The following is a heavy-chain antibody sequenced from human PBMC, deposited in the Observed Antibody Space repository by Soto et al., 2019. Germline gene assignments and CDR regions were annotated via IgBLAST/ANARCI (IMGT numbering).Heavy chain of an antibody. CDR1: GITFSGFW. Sequence: VPLVESGGGSVQPGGSLRLSCVASGITFSGFWMHWVRQVPGKGLVWVARVDSAGSGTSYADSVKGRFTISRDNAKNTLSLQMDSLRVEDTAVYYCSTVFEHWAQGIPVTVSS. J-gene: IGHJ4*02. CDR2: VDSAGSGT. V-gene: IGHV3-74*01. CDR3: STVFEH.